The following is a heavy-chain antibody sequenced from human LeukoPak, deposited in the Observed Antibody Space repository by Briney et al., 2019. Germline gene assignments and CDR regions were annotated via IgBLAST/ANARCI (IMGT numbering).Heavy chain of an antibody. Sequence: GGSLRLSCVVSGFTFASSWMTWVRQAPGKGLEWVANIKEDGSEKHYVDTVKGRFTISRDNAKNSLYLQMNSLRAEDTAVYYCAREPGIGYAFDIWGQGTMVTVSS. V-gene: IGHV3-7*01. CDR1: GFTFASSW. D-gene: IGHD3-10*01. CDR2: IKEDGSEK. J-gene: IGHJ3*02. CDR3: AREPGIGYAFDI.